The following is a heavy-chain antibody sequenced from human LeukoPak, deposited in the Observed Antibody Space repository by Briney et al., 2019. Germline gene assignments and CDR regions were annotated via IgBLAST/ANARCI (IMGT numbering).Heavy chain of an antibody. D-gene: IGHD3-16*01. J-gene: IGHJ6*02. CDR3: ARGGGLDV. CDR1: GFTFSSYW. V-gene: IGHV3-7*03. CDR2: IKQDGSEK. Sequence: GGSLRLSCAASGFTFSSYWMSWVCQAPGKGLEWVANIKQDGSEKYYVDSVKGRFTISRDNAKNSLYLQMSNLRAEDTAVYFCARGGGLDVWGQGATVTVSS.